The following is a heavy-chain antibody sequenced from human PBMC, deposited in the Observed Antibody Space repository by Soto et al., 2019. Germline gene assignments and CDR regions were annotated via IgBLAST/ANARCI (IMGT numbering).Heavy chain of an antibody. CDR1: GCSINNYY. V-gene: IGHV4-59*08. J-gene: IGHJ5*02. D-gene: IGHD3-16*01. CDR2: SYYSGRT. CDR3: AKHRECYGNTRYSREFDP. Sequence: PSETLSLSCTVSGCSINNYYSSWIRQPPGKGLEWIGYSYYSGRTSYNPSLKSRVTISVDTSKNQFSLKLSFVTAADTAVYYCAKHRECYGNTRYSREFDPWGQGTLVTVS.